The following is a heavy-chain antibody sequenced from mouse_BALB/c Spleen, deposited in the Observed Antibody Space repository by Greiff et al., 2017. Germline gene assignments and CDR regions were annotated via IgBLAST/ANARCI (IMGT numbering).Heavy chain of an antibody. D-gene: IGHD1-1*01. CDR2: IRNKANGYTT. J-gene: IGHJ1*01. CDR3: TRGYYYGSSHSWYFDV. V-gene: IGHV7-3*02. Sequence: EVQVVESGGGLVQPGGSLRLSCATSGFTFTDYYMSWVRQPPGKALEWLGFIRNKANGYTTEYSASVKGRFTISRDNSQSILYLQMNTLRSEDSATYYCTRGYYYGSSHSWYFDVWGAGTTVTVSS. CDR1: GFTFTDYY.